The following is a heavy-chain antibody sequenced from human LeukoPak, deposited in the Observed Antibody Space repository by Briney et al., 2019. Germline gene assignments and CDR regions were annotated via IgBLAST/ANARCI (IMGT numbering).Heavy chain of an antibody. CDR1: GYTFTAYF. V-gene: IGHV1-2*02. CDR3: ARAQSLTAPAGTFANS. J-gene: IGHJ4*02. Sequence: ASVKVSCRASGYTFTAYFLHWVRRAPDQGFDWMGWINPNSGGTYYTQTFQGRVTMTRDTSISTAYMELSSLRSDDTAVYYCARAQSLTAPAGTFANSWGQGTLVTVSS. D-gene: IGHD6-13*01. CDR2: INPNSGGT.